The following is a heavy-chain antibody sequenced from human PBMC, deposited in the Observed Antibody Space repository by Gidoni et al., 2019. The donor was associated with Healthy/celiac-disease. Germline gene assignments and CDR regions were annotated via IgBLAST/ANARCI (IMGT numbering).Heavy chain of an antibody. CDR3: ASSRGTRAARGDY. Sequence: EVQLVESGGGLVKPGGSLRLSCAASGFPFSSYSMNWVRQAPGKGLEWVSSISSSSSYIYYADSVKGRFTISRDNAKNSLYLQMNSLRAEDTAVYYGASSRGTRAARGDYWGQGTLVTVSS. J-gene: IGHJ4*02. V-gene: IGHV3-21*01. D-gene: IGHD2-2*01. CDR2: ISSSSSYI. CDR1: GFPFSSYS.